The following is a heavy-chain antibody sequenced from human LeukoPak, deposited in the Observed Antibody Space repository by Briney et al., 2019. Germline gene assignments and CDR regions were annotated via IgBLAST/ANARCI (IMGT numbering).Heavy chain of an antibody. CDR1: GYTFTGYY. V-gene: IGHV1-2*02. J-gene: IGHJ4*02. D-gene: IGHD6-6*01. CDR2: INPNSGGT. Sequence: ASVKVSCKASGYTFTGYYMHWVRQAPGQGLEWMGWINPNSGGTNYAQKFQGRVTITADKSTSTAYMELSSLRSEDTAVYYCARVSAARLDYWGQGALVTVSS. CDR3: ARVSAARLDY.